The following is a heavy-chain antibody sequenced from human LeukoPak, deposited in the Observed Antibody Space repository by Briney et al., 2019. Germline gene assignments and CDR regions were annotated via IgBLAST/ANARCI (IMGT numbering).Heavy chain of an antibody. CDR1: GGTFSSYA. Sequence: GASVKVSCKASGGTFSSYAISWVRQAPGQGREWMGGIIPIFGTANYAQKFQGRVTITTDESTSTAYMELSSLRSEDTAVYYCARNGYSYGYDYYYMDVWGKGTTVTVSS. V-gene: IGHV1-69*05. D-gene: IGHD5-18*01. CDR2: IIPIFGTA. J-gene: IGHJ6*03. CDR3: ARNGYSYGYDYYYMDV.